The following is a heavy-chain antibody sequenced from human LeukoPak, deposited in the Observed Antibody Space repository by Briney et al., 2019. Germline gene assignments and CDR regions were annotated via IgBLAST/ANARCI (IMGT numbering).Heavy chain of an antibody. D-gene: IGHD5-24*01. J-gene: IGHJ6*03. CDR1: GFTVSSNY. V-gene: IGHV3-53*01. CDR3: ARLTKMATRKNYYYYMDV. Sequence: GGSLRLSCAASGFTVSSNYMSWVRQAPGKGLEWVSVIYSGGSTYYADSVKGRFTISRDNSKNTLYLQMNSLRAEDTAVYYCARLTKMATRKNYYYYMDVWGKGTTVTISS. CDR2: IYSGGST.